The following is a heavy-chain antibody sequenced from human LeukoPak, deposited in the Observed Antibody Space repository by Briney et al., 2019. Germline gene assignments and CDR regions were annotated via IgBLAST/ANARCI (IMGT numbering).Heavy chain of an antibody. Sequence: SETLSLTCAVYGGSFSGYYWSWLRQPPGKGLEWIGEIKHSGSTNYNPSLKSRVTISVDTSKNQFSLKLSSVTAADTAVCYCARGGTIFGVALPRLNWFDPWGQGTLVTVSS. CDR3: ARGGTIFGVALPRLNWFDP. J-gene: IGHJ5*02. V-gene: IGHV4-34*01. CDR2: IKHSGST. D-gene: IGHD3-3*01. CDR1: GGSFSGYY.